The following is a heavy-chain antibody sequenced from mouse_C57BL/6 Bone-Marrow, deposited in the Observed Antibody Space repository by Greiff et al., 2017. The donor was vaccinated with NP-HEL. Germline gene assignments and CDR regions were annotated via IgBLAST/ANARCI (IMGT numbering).Heavy chain of an antibody. CDR1: GYAFSSSW. J-gene: IGHJ1*03. Sequence: QVHVKQSGPELVKPGASVKISCKASGYAFSSSWMNWVKQRPGKGLVWIGRIYPGDGDTNSNGKFKGKATLTADKSSSTAYMQLSSLTSEDSAVDFCARLYYGSSPGYFDVWGTGTTVTVSS. CDR2: IYPGDGDT. CDR3: ARLYYGSSPGYFDV. D-gene: IGHD1-1*01. V-gene: IGHV1-82*01.